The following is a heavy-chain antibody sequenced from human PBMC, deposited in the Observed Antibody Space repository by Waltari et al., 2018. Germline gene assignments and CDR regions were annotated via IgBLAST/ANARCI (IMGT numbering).Heavy chain of an antibody. CDR3: AKSHGYSQLGEDAFDI. J-gene: IGHJ3*02. V-gene: IGHV3-23*01. CDR1: GFTFSSYA. D-gene: IGHD3-10*01. Sequence: EVQLLESGGGLVQPGGSLRLSCAASGFTFSSYAMSWVRQAPGKGLDGVSAVWVSGGSTYYADSVKGRFTISRDNTKSKLDLQMNSLRAGNTAVDYWAKSHGYSQLGEDAFDIWGQGTMVTVSS. CDR2: VWVSGGST.